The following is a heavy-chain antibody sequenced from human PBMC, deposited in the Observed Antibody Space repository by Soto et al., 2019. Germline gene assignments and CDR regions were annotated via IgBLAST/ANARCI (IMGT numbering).Heavy chain of an antibody. CDR1: GFTFSSYA. CDR3: AKLPPHDFWSGYPYFDY. Sequence: VQLLESGGGLVQPGGSLRLSCAASGFTFSSYAMSWVRQAPGKGLEWVSAISGSDGSTYYADSVKGRFTVSRDNSKNTLYLQMTSLRADDTAVYYCAKLPPHDFWSGYPYFDYWGQGTLVTVSP. CDR2: ISGSDGST. V-gene: IGHV3-23*01. D-gene: IGHD3-3*01. J-gene: IGHJ4*02.